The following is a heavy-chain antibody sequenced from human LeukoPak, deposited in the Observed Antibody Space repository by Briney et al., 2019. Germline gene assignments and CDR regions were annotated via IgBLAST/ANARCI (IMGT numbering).Heavy chain of an antibody. J-gene: IGHJ4*02. V-gene: IGHV4-34*01. D-gene: IGHD3-22*01. CDR2: INHSGST. Sequence: SETLSLTCAVYDGSFSGYYWSWIRQPPGKGLEWIGEINHSGSTNYNPSLKSRVTISVDTSKNQFSLKLSSVTAADTTVYYCARLSLLSYYYDSSGYLYKFDYWGQGTLVTVSS. CDR3: ARLSLLSYYYDSSGYLYKFDY. CDR1: DGSFSGYY.